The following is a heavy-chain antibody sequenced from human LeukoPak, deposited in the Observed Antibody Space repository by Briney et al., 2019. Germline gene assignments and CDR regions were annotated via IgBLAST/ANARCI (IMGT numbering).Heavy chain of an antibody. D-gene: IGHD2-2*02. Sequence: SETLSLTCTVSGGSISSGSYYWGWIRQPAGKGLEWIGRIYASGSTNYNPSLKSRVTISVDTSKNQFSLKLSSVTAADTAVYYCARYRSSTSCYRDNDYWGQGTLVTVSS. CDR3: ARYRSSTSCYRDNDY. CDR2: IYASGST. J-gene: IGHJ4*02. CDR1: GGSISSGSYY. V-gene: IGHV4-61*02.